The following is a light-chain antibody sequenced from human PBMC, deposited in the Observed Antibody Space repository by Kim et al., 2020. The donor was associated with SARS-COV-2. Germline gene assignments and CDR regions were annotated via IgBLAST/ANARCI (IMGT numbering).Light chain of an antibody. CDR1: SSSIGAGYD. J-gene: IGLJ1*01. CDR3: QSYDSSLSAYV. V-gene: IGLV1-40*01. CDR2: PNR. Sequence: RVTISCTGGSSSIGAGYDVPWYQQIPGTAPKLLIYPNRNRPSGVPDRFSGSKSGTSASLAITGLQAEDEADYYCQSYDSSLSAYVFGIGTKVTVL.